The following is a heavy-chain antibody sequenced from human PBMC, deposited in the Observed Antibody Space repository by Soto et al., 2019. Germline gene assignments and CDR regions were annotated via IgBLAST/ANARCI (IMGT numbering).Heavy chain of an antibody. CDR2: ISAYNGNT. D-gene: IGHD3-10*01. J-gene: IGHJ5*02. CDR1: GYTFTSYG. V-gene: IGHV1-18*01. CDR3: ARGSLELLWFGEPPTWFDP. Sequence: ASVKVSCKASGYTFTSYGISWVRQAPGQGLDWMGWISAYNGNTNYAQKLQGRVTMTTDTSTSTAYMELRSLRSDDTAVYYCARGSLELLWFGEPPTWFDPWGQGTLVTVSS.